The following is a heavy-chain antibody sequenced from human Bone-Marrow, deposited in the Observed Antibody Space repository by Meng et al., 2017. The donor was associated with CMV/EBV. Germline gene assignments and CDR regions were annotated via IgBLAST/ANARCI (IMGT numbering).Heavy chain of an antibody. D-gene: IGHD6-6*01. CDR3: IRTSWDGSSYYFDY. Sequence: GGSLRLSCTASGFTFGDYGMTWVRQAPGKGLEWVGFIRNKAFGGTTEYAASVKGRFTILRDDSKTIAYPQMNSLRTEDTALYYCIRTSWDGSSYYFDYWGQGSLVTVSS. CDR1: GFTFGDYG. V-gene: IGHV3-49*04. CDR2: IRNKAFGGTT. J-gene: IGHJ4*02.